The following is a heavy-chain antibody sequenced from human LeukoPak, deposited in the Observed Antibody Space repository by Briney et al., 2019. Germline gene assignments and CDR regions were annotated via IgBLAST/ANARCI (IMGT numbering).Heavy chain of an antibody. CDR2: VYPGDSDT. CDR3: ARPIVYGDYLDAFDI. J-gene: IGHJ3*02. D-gene: IGHD4-17*01. V-gene: IGHV5-51*01. Sequence: GESLKFSCKGSGYSFTNYWIGWVRQMPGKGLEWMGIVYPGDSDTRYSPSFQGQVTISADKSISTAYLQWNSLKASDTAMYYCARPIVYGDYLDAFDIWGQGTMVTVSS. CDR1: GYSFTNYW.